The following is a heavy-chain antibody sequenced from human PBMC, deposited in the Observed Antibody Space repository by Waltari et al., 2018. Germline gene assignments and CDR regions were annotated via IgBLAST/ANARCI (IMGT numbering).Heavy chain of an antibody. V-gene: IGHV3-21*01. Sequence: LEWVSSISSSSSYIYYADSVKGRFTISRDNAKNSLYLQMNSLRAEDTAVYYCARGGEIREFDYWGQGTLVTVSS. CDR3: ARGGEIREFDY. CDR2: ISSSSSYI. D-gene: IGHD1-26*01. J-gene: IGHJ4*02.